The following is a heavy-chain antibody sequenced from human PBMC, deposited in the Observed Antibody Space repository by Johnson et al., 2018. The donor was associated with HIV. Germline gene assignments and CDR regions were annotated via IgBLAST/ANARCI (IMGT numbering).Heavy chain of an antibody. Sequence: QEQLVESGGGVVQPGRSLRVSCGASGFTFSSYDMHWVRQAPGKGLEWVAVISYDGNNKYYADSVQGRFTISRDDSKNTGYLQMNSLKTEDTAVYYGARGGAAAGGAFDIWGPGTMVTVS. CDR3: ARGGAAAGGAFDI. D-gene: IGHD6-13*01. J-gene: IGHJ3*02. V-gene: IGHV3-30*03. CDR2: ISYDGNNK. CDR1: GFTFSSYD.